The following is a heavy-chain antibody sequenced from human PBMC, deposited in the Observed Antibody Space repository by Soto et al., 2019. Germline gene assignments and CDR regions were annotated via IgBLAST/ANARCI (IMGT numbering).Heavy chain of an antibody. CDR3: ERGIVGATLGY. J-gene: IGHJ4*02. Sequence: PSETLSLTCTVSGGSISSYYWSWIRQPPGKGLEWIGYIYYSRSTNYNPSLKSRVTISVDTSKNQFSLKLSSVTAADTAVYYCERGIVGATLGYWGQGTLVTVSS. D-gene: IGHD1-26*01. CDR1: GGSISSYY. CDR2: IYYSRST. V-gene: IGHV4-59*01.